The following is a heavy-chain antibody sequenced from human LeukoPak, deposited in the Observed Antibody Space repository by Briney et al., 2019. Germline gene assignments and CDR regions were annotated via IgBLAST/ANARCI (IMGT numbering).Heavy chain of an antibody. V-gene: IGHV3-20*04. CDR2: INWNGDTT. CDR1: GFTFDNHG. J-gene: IGHJ4*02. Sequence: PGGSLRLSCAASGFTFDNHGMSWVRQVPGKGLEWVSSINWNGDTTAYEDSVKGRFTISRDNAKNSLYLQMNSLRAEDTAVYYCAREDYDSSGYPLYYFGYWGQGTLVTVSS. CDR3: AREDYDSSGYPLYYFGY. D-gene: IGHD3-22*01.